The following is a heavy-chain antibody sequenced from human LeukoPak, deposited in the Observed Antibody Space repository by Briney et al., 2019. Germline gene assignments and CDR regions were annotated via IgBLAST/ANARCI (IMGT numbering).Heavy chain of an antibody. D-gene: IGHD2-8*02. CDR2: ITPNNGRP. V-gene: IGHV1-46*01. CDR1: GYSFTTYY. J-gene: IGHJ4*02. CDR3: ARDQIQVWYMVGRFDS. Sequence: EASVKVSCKTSGYSFTTYYIHWIRQAPGQGLEWMAVITPNNGRPTYAQKFRGRVTVTMDTSSSTVYMELSSLGSDDTAIYYCARDQIQVWYMVGRFDSWGQGTLVSVSS.